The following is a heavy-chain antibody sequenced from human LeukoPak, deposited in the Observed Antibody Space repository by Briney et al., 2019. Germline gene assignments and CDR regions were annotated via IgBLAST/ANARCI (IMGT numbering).Heavy chain of an antibody. CDR2: IASSGSPI. D-gene: IGHD1-26*01. J-gene: IGHJ4*02. V-gene: IGHV3-48*03. Sequence: GGSLRLSCAASGFTFSGYEMHWARQAPGKGLEWIAYIASSGSPIYYADSVKGRFTISRDNAKNSLYLQMNRLRVEDTAVYYCAKDPYSGSYYGRGYFDYWGQGTLVTVSS. CDR3: AKDPYSGSYYGRGYFDY. CDR1: GFTFSGYE.